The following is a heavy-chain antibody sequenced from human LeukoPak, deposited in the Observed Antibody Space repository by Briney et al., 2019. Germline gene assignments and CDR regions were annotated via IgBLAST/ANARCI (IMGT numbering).Heavy chain of an antibody. V-gene: IGHV4-39*01. CDR1: GGSISSSSYY. CDR2: ISYSGST. D-gene: IGHD6-19*01. Sequence: SGTLPLTCTVSGGSISSSSYYWGWIRQPPGKGLEWIGSISYSGSTYYNPSLKSRVTISVDTSKNQFSLKLSSVTAADTAVYYCASTSSGWSSGTHYWDQGTLVTVSS. CDR3: ASTSSGWSSGTHY. J-gene: IGHJ4*02.